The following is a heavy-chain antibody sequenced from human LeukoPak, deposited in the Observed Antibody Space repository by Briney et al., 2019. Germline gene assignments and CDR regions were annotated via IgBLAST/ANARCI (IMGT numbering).Heavy chain of an antibody. CDR3: ARRNIAVTGTLDAFDI. Sequence: GGSLRLSCAASGFTFSGSAMHWVRQASGKGLEWVGRIRSKVNSYGTAYGASVKVRFIISRDDSKNTAYLQMNSLKTEDTAVYYCARRNIAVTGTLDAFDIWGQGTMVTVSS. CDR1: GFTFSGSA. V-gene: IGHV3-73*01. J-gene: IGHJ3*02. D-gene: IGHD6-19*01. CDR2: IRSKVNSYGT.